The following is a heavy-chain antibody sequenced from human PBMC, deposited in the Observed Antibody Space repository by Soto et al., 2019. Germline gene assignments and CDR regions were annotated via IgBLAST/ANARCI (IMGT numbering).Heavy chain of an antibody. V-gene: IGHV5-51*01. D-gene: IGHD3-10*01. CDR1: GYTFTSFW. Sequence: GEFLKISCKGSGYTFTSFWIAWVRQMPGKGLEWMGVIYPGDSDTSYSPSFQGLVTISVDKSINTAYLQWSSLKASDSAMYYCVRGVTMFRGVITRFDFWGQGALVTVSS. J-gene: IGHJ4*02. CDR3: VRGVTMFRGVITRFDF. CDR2: IYPGDSDT.